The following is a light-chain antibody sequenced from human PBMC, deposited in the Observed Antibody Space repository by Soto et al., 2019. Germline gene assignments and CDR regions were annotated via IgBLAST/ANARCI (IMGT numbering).Light chain of an antibody. CDR1: QSVSSSY. J-gene: IGKJ3*01. CDR3: QQYGSSPRFP. CDR2: GAS. Sequence: EIVLTQSPGTLSLSPGERATLSCRASQSVSSSYLAWYQQKPGQAPRLLIYGASSRATGIPDRFSGSGSGTDFTLTISRLEPEDFAVYYCQQYGSSPRFPFGPGNKVDIK. V-gene: IGKV3-20*01.